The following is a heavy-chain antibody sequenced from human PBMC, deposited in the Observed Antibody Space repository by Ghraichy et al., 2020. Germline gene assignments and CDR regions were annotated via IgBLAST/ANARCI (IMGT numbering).Heavy chain of an antibody. Sequence: GGSLRLSCAASGFTFSSYSMNWVRQAPGKGLEWVSSISSSSSYIYYADSVKGRFTISRDNAKNSLYLQMNSLRAEDTAVYYCARGGRYYYDSSDAFDIWGQGTMVTVSS. CDR3: ARGGRYYYDSSDAFDI. CDR1: GFTFSSYS. J-gene: IGHJ3*02. V-gene: IGHV3-21*01. CDR2: ISSSSSYI. D-gene: IGHD3-22*01.